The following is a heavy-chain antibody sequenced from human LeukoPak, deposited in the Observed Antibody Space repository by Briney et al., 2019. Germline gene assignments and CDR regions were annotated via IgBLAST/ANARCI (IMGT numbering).Heavy chain of an antibody. CDR1: GFTFSSYS. V-gene: IGHV3-7*01. J-gene: IGHJ5*02. CDR3: ARNYGSEIT. CDR2: IKQDGSEK. Sequence: PGGSLRLSCAASGFTFSSYSMNWVRQAPGKGLEWVANIKQDGSEKYYVDSVKGRFTISRDNAKNSLYLQMNSLRVEDTAVYYCARNYGSEITWGQGTLVTVSS. D-gene: IGHD3-10*01.